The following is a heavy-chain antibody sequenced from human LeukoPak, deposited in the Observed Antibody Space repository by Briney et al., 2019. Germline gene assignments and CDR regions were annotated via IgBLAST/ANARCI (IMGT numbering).Heavy chain of an antibody. CDR2: IHYSGRT. Sequence: SETLSLTCSVSGGSINGDYWSWIRQTPGEGLEWIGYIHYSGRTSYNPSLKSRVAISVDTSKNQFSLRLASVTAADTAVYYCAKETVVVPADDWFGPWGQGTLVTVSS. V-gene: IGHV4-59*01. D-gene: IGHD2-21*01. CDR1: GGSINGDY. CDR3: AKETVVVPADDWFGP. J-gene: IGHJ5*02.